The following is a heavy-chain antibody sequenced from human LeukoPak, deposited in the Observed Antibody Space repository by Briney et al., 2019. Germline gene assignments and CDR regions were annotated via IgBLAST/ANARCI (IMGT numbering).Heavy chain of an antibody. Sequence: GGSPRLSCAASGFTFSSYGMHWVRQAPGKGLEWVAFIRYDGSNKYYADSVKGRFTISRDNSKNTLYLQMNSLRAEDTAVYYCAKDYDYVWGTSNWGQGTLVTVSS. CDR3: AKDYDYVWGTSN. CDR2: IRYDGSNK. D-gene: IGHD3-16*01. J-gene: IGHJ4*02. CDR1: GFTFSSYG. V-gene: IGHV3-30*02.